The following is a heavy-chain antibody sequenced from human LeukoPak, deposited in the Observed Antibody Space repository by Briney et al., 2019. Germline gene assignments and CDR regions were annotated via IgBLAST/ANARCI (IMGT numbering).Heavy chain of an antibody. D-gene: IGHD3-3*01. Sequence: ASVKVSCKASGYTFTSYGISWVRQAPGQGLERMGWISAYNGNTNYAQKLQGRVTMTTDTSTSTAYMELRSLRSDDTAVYYCARGLTIFGVARYYYYGMDVWGQGTTVTVSS. CDR3: ARGLTIFGVARYYYYGMDV. J-gene: IGHJ6*02. V-gene: IGHV1-18*01. CDR1: GYTFTSYG. CDR2: ISAYNGNT.